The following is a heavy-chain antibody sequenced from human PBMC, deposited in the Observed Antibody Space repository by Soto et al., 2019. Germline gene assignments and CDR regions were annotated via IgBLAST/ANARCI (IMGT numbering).Heavy chain of an antibody. J-gene: IGHJ5*02. D-gene: IGHD3-10*01. CDR2: IYYSGTT. CDR1: GGSISSYY. CDR3: ARGRALFLWIGEYNEFDP. Sequence: SETLSLTCTVSGGSISSYYWHWIRQSPGKGLEWIGYIYYSGTTNYNPSLKSGVTISVDTSTNQFSLKLRSVTAADTAVYYCARGRALFLWIGEYNEFDPWGQGTLVTVSS. V-gene: IGHV4-59*12.